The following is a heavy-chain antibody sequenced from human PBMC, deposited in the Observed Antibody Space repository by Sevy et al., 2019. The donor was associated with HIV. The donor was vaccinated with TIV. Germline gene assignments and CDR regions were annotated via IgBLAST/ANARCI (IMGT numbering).Heavy chain of an antibody. J-gene: IGHJ4*02. CDR1: GFAFSTHA. Sequence: GGSLRLSCVASGFAFSTHAMHWVRQAPDKGLEWVAVISYDGTNKNYADSVKDRFTISRDNCKKTLYLHMNSLRADDTAVYYCAREFTGWDLHLDYWGQGTLVTVSS. CDR3: AREFTGWDLHLDY. CDR2: ISYDGTNK. V-gene: IGHV3-30-3*01. D-gene: IGHD1-26*01.